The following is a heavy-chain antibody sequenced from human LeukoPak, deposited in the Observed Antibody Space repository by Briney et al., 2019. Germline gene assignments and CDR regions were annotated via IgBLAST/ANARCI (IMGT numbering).Heavy chain of an antibody. CDR1: GGTFSSYA. J-gene: IGHJ3*02. CDR2: IIPIFGTA. D-gene: IGHD1-7*01. V-gene: IGHV1-69*05. CDR3: ARPVAGTTDAFDI. Sequence: SVKVSCKASGGTFSSYAISWVRQAPGQGLEWMGGIIPIFGTANYAQKFQGRVTITTDGSTSTAYMELSSLRSEDTAVYYCARPVAGTTDAFDIWGQGTMVTVSS.